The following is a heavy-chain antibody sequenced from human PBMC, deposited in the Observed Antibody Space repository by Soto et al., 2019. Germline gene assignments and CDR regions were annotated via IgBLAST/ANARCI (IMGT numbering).Heavy chain of an antibody. D-gene: IGHD2-15*01. CDR3: ASVERRKSRGSINWFDP. Sequence: GGSLRLSCAASGFTFSDYYMSWIRQAPGKGLEWVSYISSSSSYTNYADSVKGRFTISRDNAKNSLYLQMNSLRAEDTAVYYCASVERRKSRGSINWFDPWGQGTLVTVSS. V-gene: IGHV3-11*06. J-gene: IGHJ5*02. CDR2: ISSSSSYT. CDR1: GFTFSDYY.